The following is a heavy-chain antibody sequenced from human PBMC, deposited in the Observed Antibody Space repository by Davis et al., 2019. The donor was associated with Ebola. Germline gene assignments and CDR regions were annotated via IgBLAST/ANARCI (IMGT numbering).Heavy chain of an antibody. Sequence: SLKISCAASGFTFDDYAMHWVRQAPGKGLEWVSGISWNSGSIGYADSVKGRFTISRDNAKNSLYLQMNSLRAEDTALYYCAKDSRFLDIVVVPGDLDYWGQGTLVTVSS. J-gene: IGHJ4*02. CDR2: ISWNSGSI. CDR3: AKDSRFLDIVVVPGDLDY. CDR1: GFTFDDYA. V-gene: IGHV3-9*01. D-gene: IGHD2-2*03.